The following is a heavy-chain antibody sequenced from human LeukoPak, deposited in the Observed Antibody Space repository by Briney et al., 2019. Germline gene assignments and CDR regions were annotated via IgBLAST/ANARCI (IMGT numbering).Heavy chain of an antibody. CDR1: GGSIRSSYYY. J-gene: IGHJ3*02. CDR2: IYDSGST. CDR3: ARARITMIVNAFDI. V-gene: IGHV4-39*01. D-gene: IGHD3-22*01. Sequence: SETLSLTCTVSGGSIRSSYYYWGWIRQPPGKGLEWIGSIYDSGSTYYNPSLKSRVTISVDTSKNQHSLRLTSVTAADTAVYYCARARITMIVNAFDIWGQGTMVTVSS.